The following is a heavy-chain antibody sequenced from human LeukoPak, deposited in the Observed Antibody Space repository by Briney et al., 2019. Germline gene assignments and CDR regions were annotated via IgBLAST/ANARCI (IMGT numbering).Heavy chain of an antibody. CDR1: GGSFSGYY. CDR3: ARGRGPAARGPYNWFDP. V-gene: IGHV4-34*01. Sequence: SETLSLTCAVYGGSFSGYYWSWIRQPPGKGLEWIGEINHSGSTNYNPSLKSRVTISVDTSKNQFSLKLSSVTAADTAVYYCARGRGPAARGPYNWFDPWGQGTLVTVSS. D-gene: IGHD2-2*01. J-gene: IGHJ5*02. CDR2: INHSGST.